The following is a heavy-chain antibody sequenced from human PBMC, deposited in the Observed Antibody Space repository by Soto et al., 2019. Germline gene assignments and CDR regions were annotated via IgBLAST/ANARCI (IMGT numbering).Heavy chain of an antibody. CDR1: GYTFTGYY. CDR2: INPNSGGT. J-gene: IGHJ6*02. D-gene: IGHD3-3*01. V-gene: IGHV1-2*04. CDR3: ARVYDFWSGYYEAYYGMDV. Sequence: ASVKVSCKASGYTFTGYYMHWVRQAPGQGLEWMGWINPNSGGTNYAQKFQGWVTMTTDTSTSTAYMELRSLRSDDTAVYYCARVYDFWSGYYEAYYGMDVWGQGTTVTVSS.